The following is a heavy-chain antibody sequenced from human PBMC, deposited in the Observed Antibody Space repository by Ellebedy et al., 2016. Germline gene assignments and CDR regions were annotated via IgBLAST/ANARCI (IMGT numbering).Heavy chain of an antibody. J-gene: IGHJ4*02. V-gene: IGHV3-23*01. CDR3: AKEMVEYYFGSGPVDY. D-gene: IGHD3-10*01. Sequence: GGSLRLXXAASGFTFSSYAMSWVRQAPGKGLEWVSAISGSGHSTYYADSVKGRFTISRDNSKNTLYLQINSLRAEDTAVYYCAKEMVEYYFGSGPVDYWGQGTLVTVSS. CDR2: ISGSGHST. CDR1: GFTFSSYA.